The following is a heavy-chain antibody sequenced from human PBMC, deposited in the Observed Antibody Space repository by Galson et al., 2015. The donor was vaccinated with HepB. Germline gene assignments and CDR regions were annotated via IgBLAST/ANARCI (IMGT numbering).Heavy chain of an antibody. D-gene: IGHD3-10*01. Sequence: SLRLSCAASGFTFSSYAMSWVRQAPGKGLEWVSGFSGSGGGTFYADSVKGRFTISRDNSKNTLYPQMNSLRAEDTAVYYCAKGYNSGSYSELDYWGQGTLVTVSS. CDR2: FSGSGGGT. J-gene: IGHJ4*02. CDR1: GFTFSSYA. CDR3: AKGYNSGSYSELDY. V-gene: IGHV3-23*01.